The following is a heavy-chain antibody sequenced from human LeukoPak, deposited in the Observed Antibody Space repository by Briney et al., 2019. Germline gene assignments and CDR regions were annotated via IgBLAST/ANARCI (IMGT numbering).Heavy chain of an antibody. Sequence: SXXASGXXFTXYAXXWVRQXPXQXLEWMGWINTNTGNPTYAQGFTGRFVFSLDTSVSTAYLQISSLKAEDTAVYYCAKTNFWTGYFDYWGQGTLVTVSS. V-gene: IGHV7-4-1*02. D-gene: IGHD3/OR15-3a*01. CDR1: GXXFTXYA. CDR2: INTNTGNP. CDR3: AKTNFWTGYFDY. J-gene: IGHJ4*02.